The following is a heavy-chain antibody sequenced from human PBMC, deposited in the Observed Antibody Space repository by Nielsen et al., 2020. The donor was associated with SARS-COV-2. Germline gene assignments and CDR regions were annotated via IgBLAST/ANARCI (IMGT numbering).Heavy chain of an antibody. Sequence: GESLKISCAASGFTFRNHEMNWVRQAPGKGLEWVSSIGAIDGSTNYAESLRGRFTISRDNSKNTLYLQINSLRAEDTAMYYCAKNPSRRDYGADYWGQGTLVTVSS. D-gene: IGHD4-17*01. CDR2: IGAIDGST. CDR1: GFTFRNHE. CDR3: AKNPSRRDYGADY. J-gene: IGHJ4*02. V-gene: IGHV3-23*01.